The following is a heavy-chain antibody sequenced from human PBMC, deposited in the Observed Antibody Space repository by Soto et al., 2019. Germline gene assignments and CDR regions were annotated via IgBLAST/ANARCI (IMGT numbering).Heavy chain of an antibody. V-gene: IGHV1-2*02. CDR3: ARDARGTRCFDEMEI. CDR1: GYIFTGYH. D-gene: IGHD3-9*01. J-gene: IGHJ6*02. Sequence: ASVKVSCKASGYIFTGYHIHWVREAPGRGLEWMGWINPNSGDTEYAQNFQGRVTMTRDTSFNLVYMEMSGLMSDDTAVYYCARDARGTRCFDEMEIWREGTKVTVSS. CDR2: INPNSGDT.